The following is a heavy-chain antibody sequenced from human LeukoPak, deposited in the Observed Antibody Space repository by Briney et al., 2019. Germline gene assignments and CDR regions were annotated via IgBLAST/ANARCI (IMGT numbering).Heavy chain of an antibody. D-gene: IGHD5-24*01. CDR2: INEDGSEK. J-gene: IGHJ6*03. CDR3: AGGETMDV. Sequence: GGSLRLSCVALEFSFETYWMSWVRQAPGKGPEWVANINEDGSEKHYVGSVRGRFTISRDNADNSLHLQMNSLRPEDMAVYYCAGGETMDVWGKGTTVTVSS. V-gene: IGHV3-7*01. CDR1: EFSFETYW.